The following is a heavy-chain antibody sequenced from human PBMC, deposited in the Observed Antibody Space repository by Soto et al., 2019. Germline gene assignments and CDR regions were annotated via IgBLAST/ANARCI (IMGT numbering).Heavy chain of an antibody. CDR1: GYTFTSYG. D-gene: IGHD3-3*01. V-gene: IGHV1-18*04. CDR2: ISAYKGNT. J-gene: IGHJ6*02. CDR3: AREAYDFWSGYYTRGVYYYYGMDV. Sequence: QVQLVQSGAEVKKPGASVKVSCKASGYTFTSYGISWVRQAPGQGLEWMGWISAYKGNTNYAQKLQGRVTMTTDTSTSTAYMELRSLRSDDTAVYYCAREAYDFWSGYYTRGVYYYYGMDVWGQGTTVTVSS.